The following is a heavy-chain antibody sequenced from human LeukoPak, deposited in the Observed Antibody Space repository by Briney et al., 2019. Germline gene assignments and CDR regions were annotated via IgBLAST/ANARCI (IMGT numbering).Heavy chain of an antibody. Sequence: PSETLSLTCTVSGVSISSYYWSWIRQPAGKGLEWIGRIYTSGCTNYNPSHKSRVTMSVDTSKNQFSLKLSSVTAADTAVYYCAASQVGGYSYGSYFDYWGQGTLVTVSS. CDR3: AASQVGGYSYGSYFDY. CDR2: IYTSGCT. V-gene: IGHV4-4*07. D-gene: IGHD5-18*01. J-gene: IGHJ4*02. CDR1: GVSISSYY.